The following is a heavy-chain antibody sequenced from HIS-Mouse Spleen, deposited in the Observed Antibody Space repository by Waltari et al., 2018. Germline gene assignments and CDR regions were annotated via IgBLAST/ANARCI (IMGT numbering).Heavy chain of an antibody. J-gene: IGHJ3*02. CDR3: ARDSITIFGVPYTPDAFDI. CDR2: ISYDGSNK. D-gene: IGHD3-3*01. CDR1: GFTFRSYA. Sequence: QVQLVESGGGVVQPGRSLSLSCAASGFTFRSYALHVVPQAPGKGLEWVAVISYDGSNKYYADSVKGRFTISRDNSKNTLYLQMNSLRAEDTAVYYCARDSITIFGVPYTPDAFDIWGQGTMVTVSS. V-gene: IGHV3-30-3*01.